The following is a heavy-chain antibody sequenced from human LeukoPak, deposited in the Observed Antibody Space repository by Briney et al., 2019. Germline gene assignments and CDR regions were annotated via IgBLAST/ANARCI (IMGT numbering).Heavy chain of an antibody. CDR3: ARRKGGHDAFDI. CDR2: ISGSGGST. Sequence: PGGSLRLSCAASGFTFSSYAMSWVRHAPGKGLEWVSAISGSGGSTYYADSVKGRFTISRDDSKNTLYLQMNSLRDEDTAVYYCARRKGGHDAFDIWGQGTMVTVSS. CDR1: GFTFSSYA. V-gene: IGHV3-23*01. J-gene: IGHJ3*02.